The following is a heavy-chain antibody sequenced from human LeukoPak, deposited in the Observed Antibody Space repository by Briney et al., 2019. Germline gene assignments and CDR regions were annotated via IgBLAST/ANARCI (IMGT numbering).Heavy chain of an antibody. Sequence: PGRSLRLSCAASGFTFSSYAMHWVRQAPGKGLEGVAVISYDGSNKYYADSVKGRFTISRGNSKNTLYLQMNSLRAEDTAVYYCARDGSVTTLFPGYFDYWGQGTLVTVSS. V-gene: IGHV3-30-3*01. CDR2: ISYDGSNK. CDR3: ARDGSVTTLFPGYFDY. J-gene: IGHJ4*02. CDR1: GFTFSSYA. D-gene: IGHD4-17*01.